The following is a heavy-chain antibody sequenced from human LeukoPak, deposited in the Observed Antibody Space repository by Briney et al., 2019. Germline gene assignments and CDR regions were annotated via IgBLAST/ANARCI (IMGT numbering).Heavy chain of an antibody. J-gene: IGHJ3*02. CDR3: ARPGRYSRLAFDI. CDR1: GFTFSSYW. V-gene: IGHV3-74*01. Sequence: GGSLRLSCADSGFTFSSYWMHWVRQAPGKGLVWVSRINSDGSSTSYADSVKGRFTISRDNAKNTLYLQMNSLRAEDTAVYYCARPGRYSRLAFDIWGQGTMVTVSS. CDR2: INSDGSST. D-gene: IGHD5-12*01.